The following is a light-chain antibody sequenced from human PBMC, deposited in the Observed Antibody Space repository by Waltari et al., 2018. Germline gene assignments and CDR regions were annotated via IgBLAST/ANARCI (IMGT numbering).Light chain of an antibody. J-gene: IGKJ4*01. CDR3: MQALQTPLT. V-gene: IGKV2-28*01. Sequence: DIVMTQSPLSLPVTPGEPASISCKSSQSLLHSNGYKYLDWYLQKPGQSPQLLIYLGSNLASGVPDRFSGSGSGTDFTLKISRVEAEDVGVYYCMQALQTPLTFGGGTKVEIK. CDR2: LGS. CDR1: QSLLHSNGYKY.